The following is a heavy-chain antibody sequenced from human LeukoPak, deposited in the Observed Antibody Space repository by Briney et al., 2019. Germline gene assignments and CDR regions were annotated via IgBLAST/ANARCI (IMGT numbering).Heavy chain of an antibody. CDR2: VYYSGST. J-gene: IGHJ1*01. CDR3: ARHSSAYTAEYFQH. Sequence: SETLSLTCAVSGGSISSGGYSWSWIRQPPGKGLEWIGSVYYSGSTYYNPSLKSRVTISVDMSKNQFSLKLSSVTAADTAVYYCARHSSAYTAEYFQHWGQGTLVTVSS. V-gene: IGHV4-30-2*03. D-gene: IGHD3-22*01. CDR1: GGSISSGGYS.